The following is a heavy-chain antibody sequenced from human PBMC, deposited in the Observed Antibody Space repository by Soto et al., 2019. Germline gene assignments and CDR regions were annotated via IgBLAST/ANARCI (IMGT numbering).Heavy chain of an antibody. CDR3: AKDDISGYYTLFDY. D-gene: IGHD3-22*01. CDR1: GFTFSSYA. J-gene: IGHJ4*02. Sequence: PGGSLRLSCAASGFTFSSYAMSWVRQAPGKGLEWVSVISGSGSNTYYADSVKGRFTISRDNSKNTLYLQMNSLRAEDTAVYYCAKDDISGYYTLFDYWGQGTLVTVSS. V-gene: IGHV3-23*01. CDR2: ISGSGSNT.